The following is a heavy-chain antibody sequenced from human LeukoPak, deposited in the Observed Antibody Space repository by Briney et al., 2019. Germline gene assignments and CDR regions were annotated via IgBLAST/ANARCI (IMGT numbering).Heavy chain of an antibody. CDR1: GFTLGNYW. D-gene: IGHD2-15*01. CDR2: INTDGSST. V-gene: IGHV3-74*01. CDR3: ARDLTHCSGGRCHTSPNDC. Sequence: GGSLRLSCVASGFTLGNYWMHWVRQAPGKGLVWVSHINTDGSSTNYADSVKGRFTISRDNARNELYLQMNSVRVEDTGVYYCARDLTHCSGGRCHTSPNDCWGQGTQVTVSS. J-gene: IGHJ4*02.